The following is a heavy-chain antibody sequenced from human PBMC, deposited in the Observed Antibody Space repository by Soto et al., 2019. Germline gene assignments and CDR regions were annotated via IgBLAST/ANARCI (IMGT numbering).Heavy chain of an antibody. CDR1: GAYISDFS. Sequence: TLSLTCTVSGAYISDFSWSWIRQPAGKGLEWIERITVNGNTQYNPSFRSRVTMSMDTSRNQFSLNLQSATAADTALYYCARESGENWTYEAHWGQGTLVTVSS. V-gene: IGHV4-4*07. CDR3: ARESGENWTYEAH. J-gene: IGHJ1*01. CDR2: ITVNGNT. D-gene: IGHD1-7*01.